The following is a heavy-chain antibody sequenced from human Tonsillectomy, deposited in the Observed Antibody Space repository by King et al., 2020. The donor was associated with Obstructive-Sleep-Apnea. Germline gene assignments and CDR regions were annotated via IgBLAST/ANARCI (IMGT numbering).Heavy chain of an antibody. CDR3: TRGSYYYDS. D-gene: IGHD2-21*01. CDR1: GCTLSYYY. CDR2: GNTDGIRA. V-gene: IGHV3-74*01. J-gene: IGHJ4*02. Sequence: VQLVESGGGLFQPGGSLRLSGAASGCTLSYYYINWVRQVPGKGLVWVSRGNTDGIRATYADSVKGRFTISRDNSINMVFLHMDTLTVEDTAVYYCTRGSYYYDSWGQGTLVTVSS.